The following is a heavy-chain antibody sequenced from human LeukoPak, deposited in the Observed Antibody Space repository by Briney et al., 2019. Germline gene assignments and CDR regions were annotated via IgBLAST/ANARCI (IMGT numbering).Heavy chain of an antibody. CDR3: ARTSTNYFDY. V-gene: IGHV3-48*03. D-gene: IGHD1-26*01. Sequence: PGGSLRLFCAASGFTFSNYEMNWVRQAPGKGLEWVSYISSSGGTIYYADSVKGRFTISRDNAKHSLYLQINSLRAEDTAVYHCARTSTNYFDYWGQGTLVTVSS. CDR1: GFTFSNYE. CDR2: ISSSGGTI. J-gene: IGHJ4*02.